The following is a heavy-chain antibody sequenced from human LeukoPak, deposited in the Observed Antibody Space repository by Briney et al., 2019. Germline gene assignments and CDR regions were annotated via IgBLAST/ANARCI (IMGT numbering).Heavy chain of an antibody. D-gene: IGHD3-22*01. CDR2: IRSKANSYAT. Sequence: GGSLRLSCAASGFTFSGSAMHWVRQASGKGLEWVGRIRSKANSYATAYAASVKGRFTISRDDSKNTAYLQMNSLKTGDTAVYYCTRRAGSSGYYYWYFDLWGRGTLVTVSS. J-gene: IGHJ2*01. V-gene: IGHV3-73*01. CDR1: GFTFSGSA. CDR3: TRRAGSSGYYYWYFDL.